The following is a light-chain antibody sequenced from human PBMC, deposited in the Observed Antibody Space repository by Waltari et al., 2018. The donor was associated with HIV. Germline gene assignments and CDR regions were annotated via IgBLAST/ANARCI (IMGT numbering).Light chain of an antibody. J-gene: IGLJ2*01. CDR3: GSFSTISTLI. V-gene: IGLV2-14*01. CDR2: EVS. CDR1: PSDLGDYTY. Sequence: QSALTQPASVSASPGQSITISCTGSPSDLGDYTYVSWYQQGPGKAPKLIIYEVSNRPSGVSNRFSGSKSGNTASLTISGLQPEDEADYFCGSFSTISTLIFGGGTKVTVL.